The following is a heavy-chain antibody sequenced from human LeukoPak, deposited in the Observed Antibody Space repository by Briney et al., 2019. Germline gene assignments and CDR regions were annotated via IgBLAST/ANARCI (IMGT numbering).Heavy chain of an antibody. D-gene: IGHD1-20*01. J-gene: IGHJ6*02. CDR1: GFTFSSYE. CDR2: ISSSGSTI. Sequence: GGSLRLSCAASGFTFSSYEMNWVRQAPGKGLEWVSYISSSGSTIYYADSVKGRFTISRDNAENSLYLQMNSLRAEDTAVYYCARDVYNWNDGMDVWGQGTTVTVSS. CDR3: ARDVYNWNDGMDV. V-gene: IGHV3-48*03.